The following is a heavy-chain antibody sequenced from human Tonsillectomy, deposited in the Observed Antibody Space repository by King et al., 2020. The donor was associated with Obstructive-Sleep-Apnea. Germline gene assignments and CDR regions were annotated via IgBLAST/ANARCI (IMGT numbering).Heavy chain of an antibody. J-gene: IGHJ6*02. CDR3: ARGHEATGYYYGMDV. Sequence: VQLVESGGGVVQPGRSLRLSCAASGFTFSSYAMHWVRQAPGKGLEWVAVISYDGSNKYYADSVKGRFTISRDNSKNTLYLQMNSLRAWDTAVYYCARGHEATGYYYGMDVWGQGTTVTVSS. V-gene: IGHV3-30*04. CDR1: GFTFSSYA. CDR2: ISYDGSNK.